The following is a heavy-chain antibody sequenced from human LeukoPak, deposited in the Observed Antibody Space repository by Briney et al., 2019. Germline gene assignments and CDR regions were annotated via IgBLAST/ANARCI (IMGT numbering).Heavy chain of an antibody. CDR3: ARLGDYGMDV. J-gene: IGHJ6*02. CDR1: GYSFTSYW. V-gene: IGHV5-51*01. Sequence: GESLRISCKGSGYSFTSYWIGWVGQMPGKALQWMGIIYPGDSDTRYSPSFQGQVTISTDKSISTAYLQWSSLKASDTAMYYCARLGDYGMDVWGQGTTVAVSS. CDR2: IYPGDSDT.